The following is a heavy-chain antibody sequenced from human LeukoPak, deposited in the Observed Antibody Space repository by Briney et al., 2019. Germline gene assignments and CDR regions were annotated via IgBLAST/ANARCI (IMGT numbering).Heavy chain of an antibody. CDR3: AREASTYCSSTSCYNPSLSGNWFDP. CDR1: GYTFTSYD. V-gene: IGHV1-8*01. Sequence: ASVKVSCKASGYTFTSYDINWVRQATGQGLEWMGWMNPNSGNTGYAQKFQGRVTMTRNTSISTAYMELSSLRSEDTAVYYCAREASTYCSSTSCYNPSLSGNWFDPWGQGTLVTVSS. J-gene: IGHJ5*02. CDR2: MNPNSGNT. D-gene: IGHD2-2*02.